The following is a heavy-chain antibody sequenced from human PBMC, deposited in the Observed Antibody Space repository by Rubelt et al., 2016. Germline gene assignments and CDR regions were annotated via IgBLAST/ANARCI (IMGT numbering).Heavy chain of an antibody. CDR2: IYYSGST. J-gene: IGHJ4*02. Sequence: QLQLQESGPGPVKPSETLSLTCTVSGGSISSSSYYWGWIRQPPGKGLEWIGHIYYSGSTNYNPSLKSRVTISVDTSKNQFPLKLSSVTAADTAVYYCARGSRHCSSTSCYLGFWGQGTLVTVSS. D-gene: IGHD2-2*01. V-gene: IGHV4-61*05. CDR1: GGSISSSSYY. CDR3: ARGSRHCSSTSCYLGF.